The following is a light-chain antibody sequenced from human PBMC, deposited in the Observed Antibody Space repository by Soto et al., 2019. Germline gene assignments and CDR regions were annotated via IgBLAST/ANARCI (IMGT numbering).Light chain of an antibody. CDR1: QSISSW. Sequence: DIQMTQSQSTLTASVADRVTITCRASQSISSWLAWYQQKPGKAPKLLIYDASSLESGVPSRFSGSGSGTEFTLTISSLQPDDFATYYCQQYNSYWTFGQGTKVDIK. CDR3: QQYNSYWT. CDR2: DAS. J-gene: IGKJ1*01. V-gene: IGKV1-5*01.